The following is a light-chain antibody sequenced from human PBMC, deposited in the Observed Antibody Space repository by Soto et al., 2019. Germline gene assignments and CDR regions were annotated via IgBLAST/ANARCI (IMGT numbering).Light chain of an antibody. V-gene: IGKV3-11*01. J-gene: IGKJ2*01. CDR1: QSVSSS. CDR2: DAS. CDR3: QQRSTWPYT. Sequence: EIVLTQSPATLSLSPGERATLSCRASQSVSSSLAWYQQKPGQAPRLLIYDASNRATGIPARFSGSGSVTDFTLTISSLEPEVFAVYYCQQRSTWPYTFRQGTKLEIK.